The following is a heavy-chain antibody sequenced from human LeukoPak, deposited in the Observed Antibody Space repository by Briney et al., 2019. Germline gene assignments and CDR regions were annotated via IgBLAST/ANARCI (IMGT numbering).Heavy chain of an antibody. CDR3: ARASSGTYYYFDY. CDR2: IYTSGTT. D-gene: IGHD1-26*01. V-gene: IGHV4-4*07. J-gene: IGHJ4*02. CDR1: GASISSNY. Sequence: SETLSLTCTVTGASISSNYWNWIRQPAGQGLEWIGRIYTSGTTTYNPSLKSRVIMSVDTSKNQFSLKLSSVTAADTAVYYCARASSGTYYYFDYWGQGSLVSVSS.